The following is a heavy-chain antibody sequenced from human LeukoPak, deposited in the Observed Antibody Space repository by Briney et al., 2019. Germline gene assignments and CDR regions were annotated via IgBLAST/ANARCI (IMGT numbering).Heavy chain of an antibody. CDR1: GYTFTGYY. CDR2: INPNSGGT. V-gene: IGHV1-2*02. D-gene: IGHD5-24*01. Sequence: ASVKVSCKASGYTFTGYYMHWVRQAPGQGLEWMGWINPNSGGTNYAQKFQGRVTMTRDTSISTAYMELSRLRSDDTAVYYCAREWVDGHDWFDPWGQGTLVTVSS. CDR3: AREWVDGHDWFDP. J-gene: IGHJ5*02.